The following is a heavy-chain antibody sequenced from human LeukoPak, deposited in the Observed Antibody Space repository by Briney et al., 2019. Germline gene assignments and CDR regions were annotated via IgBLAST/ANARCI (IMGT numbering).Heavy chain of an antibody. Sequence: GESLKISCKGSGYSFNNYWIGWVRQMPGKGLECMGIIYPSDSATRYRPSFQGQVTISADKSISTAYLQWNSLKASDSAMYYCARSGGTEFDYWGQGTLVTVSS. CDR3: ARSGGTEFDY. CDR2: IYPSDSAT. V-gene: IGHV5-51*01. CDR1: GYSFNNYW. J-gene: IGHJ4*02. D-gene: IGHD3-16*01.